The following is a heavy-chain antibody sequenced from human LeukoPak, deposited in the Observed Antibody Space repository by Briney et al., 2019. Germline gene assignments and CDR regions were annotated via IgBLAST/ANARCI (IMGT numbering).Heavy chain of an antibody. D-gene: IGHD1-26*01. Sequence: GGSLRLSCAASGFTFSSYWMGWVRQAPGKGLEWVANIKQDGSEKYYVDSVKGRFTISRDNVKNSLYLQMNSLRAEDTAVYYCARDRGGWERGGTYFDYWGQGTLVTVSS. CDR3: ARDRGGWERGGTYFDY. J-gene: IGHJ4*02. V-gene: IGHV3-7*01. CDR2: IKQDGSEK. CDR1: GFTFSSYW.